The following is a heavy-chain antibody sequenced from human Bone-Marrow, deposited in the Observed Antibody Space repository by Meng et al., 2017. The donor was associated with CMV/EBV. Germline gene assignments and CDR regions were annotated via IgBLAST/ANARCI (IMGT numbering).Heavy chain of an antibody. D-gene: IGHD1-26*01. J-gene: IGHJ6*02. V-gene: IGHV3-33*07. CDR1: GFTFSRFA. CDR3: AKGSSGGYFGGMDV. Sequence: GESLKISCAASGFTFSRFAIYWVRQAPGKGLECVAVIWYNGSNKYYADSVKGRFTISRDNSKNTLYLQMTSLRAEDTAVYYCAKGSSGGYFGGMDVWGQGTTATVSS. CDR2: IWYNGSNK.